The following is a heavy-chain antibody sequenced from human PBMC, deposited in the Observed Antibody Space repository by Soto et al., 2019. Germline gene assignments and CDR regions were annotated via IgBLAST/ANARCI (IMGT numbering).Heavy chain of an antibody. Sequence: GASVKVSCKASGYTFTSYDINWVRQATGQGLEWMGWMNPNSGNTGYAQKFQGRVTMTRDTSISTANMELSRLRSDDTAVYYCARSPIMGIAAAGGVGYYGMDVWGQGTTVTVSS. CDR3: ARSPIMGIAAAGGVGYYGMDV. CDR1: GYTFTSYD. V-gene: IGHV1-8*01. J-gene: IGHJ6*02. CDR2: MNPNSGNT. D-gene: IGHD6-13*01.